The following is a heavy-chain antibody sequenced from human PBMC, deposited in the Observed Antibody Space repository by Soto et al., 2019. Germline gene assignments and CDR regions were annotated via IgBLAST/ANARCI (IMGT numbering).Heavy chain of an antibody. J-gene: IGHJ4*02. D-gene: IGHD1-7*01. Sequence: SSETLSLTCPVSGGSISSYHWSWIRQSAGKVLEWIGRIYTSGNTHYNPSLKGRVTVSIDTSKNQFFLTVNSVTAADSAVYYCARESGDNWDYEAYWGQGTLVNVSS. CDR3: ARESGDNWDYEAY. V-gene: IGHV4-4*07. CDR1: GGSISSYH. CDR2: IYTSGNT.